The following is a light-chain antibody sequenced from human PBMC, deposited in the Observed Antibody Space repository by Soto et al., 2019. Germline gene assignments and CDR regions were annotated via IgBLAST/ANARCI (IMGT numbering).Light chain of an antibody. Sequence: IRMTQSPSSLSASTGDRVTITCRASQGISSYLAWYQQKPGKAPKLLIYAASTLQSGVPSRFSGSGSGTDFTLTISCLQSEDFATYYCQQYYSYPRTFGQGTKADIK. CDR3: QQYYSYPRT. V-gene: IGKV1-8*01. J-gene: IGKJ1*01. CDR2: AAS. CDR1: QGISSY.